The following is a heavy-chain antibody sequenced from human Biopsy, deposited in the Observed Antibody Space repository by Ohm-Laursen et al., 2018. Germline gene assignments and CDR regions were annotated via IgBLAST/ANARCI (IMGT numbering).Heavy chain of an antibody. V-gene: IGHV4-39*01. Sequence: SDTLSLTCAVSGGSISSGGSYWSWIRQRPGKGLEWIGTIRNTYFRTSLKSRVTMSVDTSKNQFSLKLSSVTAADTGVYYCAQTRNDYGGFYFDYWGRGTLVTVSS. D-gene: IGHD4/OR15-4a*01. J-gene: IGHJ4*02. CDR3: AQTRNDYGGFYFDY. CDR2: IRNT. CDR1: GGSISSGGSY.